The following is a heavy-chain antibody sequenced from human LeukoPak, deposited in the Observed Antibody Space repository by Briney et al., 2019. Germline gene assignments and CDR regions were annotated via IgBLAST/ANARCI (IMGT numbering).Heavy chain of an antibody. CDR3: TKSLHRVLGTAAEYFQH. D-gene: IGHD1-1*01. CDR1: GFTFSNYA. Sequence: GGSLRLSCAASGFTFSNYAMSWVRQAPGKGLELVSGIRGSGGGTYYADSVKGRFTISRDNSKNTLYLQMNSLRAEDTAVYYCTKSLHRVLGTAAEYFQHWGQGTLVTVSS. CDR2: IRGSGGGT. V-gene: IGHV3-23*01. J-gene: IGHJ1*01.